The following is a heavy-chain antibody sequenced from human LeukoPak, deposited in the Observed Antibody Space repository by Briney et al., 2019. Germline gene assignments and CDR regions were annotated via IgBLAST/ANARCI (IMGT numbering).Heavy chain of an antibody. J-gene: IGHJ4*02. D-gene: IGHD4-17*01. Sequence: SETLSLTCTVSGGSISSYYWSWIRQPPGKGLEWIGYIYYSGSTNYNPSLKSRVTISVDTSKNQFSLKLSSVTAADTAVYYCARDNGDLAFDYRGQGTLVTVSS. CDR2: IYYSGST. V-gene: IGHV4-59*01. CDR3: ARDNGDLAFDY. CDR1: GGSISSYY.